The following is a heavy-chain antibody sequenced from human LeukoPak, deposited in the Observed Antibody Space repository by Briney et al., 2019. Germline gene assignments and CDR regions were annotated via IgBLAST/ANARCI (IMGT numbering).Heavy chain of an antibody. V-gene: IGHV1-18*01. Sequence: VASVKVSCKDSGYTFTNYGINWVRQAPGQGLEWMGWISAYNGNTNYAQKLQGRVTMTTDTSTSTAYMELRSLRSDDTAVYYCARDLDQYSGRFGGFGHDFWGQGTLVTVSS. D-gene: IGHD1-26*01. J-gene: IGHJ4*02. CDR2: ISAYNGNT. CDR1: GYTFTNYG. CDR3: ARDLDQYSGRFGGFGHDF.